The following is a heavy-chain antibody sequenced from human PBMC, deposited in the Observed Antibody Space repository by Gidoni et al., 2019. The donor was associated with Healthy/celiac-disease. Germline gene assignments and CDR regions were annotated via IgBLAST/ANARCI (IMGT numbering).Heavy chain of an antibody. CDR1: GFPFSSDA. CDR2: ISGSGGST. D-gene: IGHD2-8*01. V-gene: IGHV3-23*01. J-gene: IGHJ4*02. Sequence: EVQLLESGGGLVQPGGSLGLSCAASGFPFSSDAMSWVRQAPGKGLEWVSSISGSGGSTYYADSVKGRCTIARDNSKNTLYLQMNSLRAEDTAVYYCAKEMGYGVWGFDYWGQGTLVTVSS. CDR3: AKEMGYGVWGFDY.